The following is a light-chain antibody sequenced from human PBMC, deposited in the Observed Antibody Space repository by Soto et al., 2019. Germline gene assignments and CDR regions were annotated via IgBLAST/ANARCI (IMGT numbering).Light chain of an antibody. CDR1: QSVASSY. V-gene: IGKV3-20*01. CDR3: QQYNDWPLT. CDR2: SAS. J-gene: IGKJ4*01. Sequence: EVVLTQSPGTLSLSPGERVTLSCRASQSVASSYLAWYQQKPGRAPRLLFYSASSRATGIPDRFSGSGSGTDFTLTIISLQSEDSAVYYCQQYNDWPLTFGGGTKVEIK.